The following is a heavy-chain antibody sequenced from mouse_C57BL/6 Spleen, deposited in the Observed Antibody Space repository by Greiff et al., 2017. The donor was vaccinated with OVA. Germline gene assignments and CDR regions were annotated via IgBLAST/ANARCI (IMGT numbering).Heavy chain of an antibody. CDR1: GYAFTNYL. CDR2: LNPGSGGT. J-gene: IGHJ1*03. D-gene: IGHD2-13*01. CDR3: ARGLGTNWYFDV. Sequence: VQLQQSGAELVRPGTSVKVSCKASGYAFTNYLIEGVKQRPGQGLEWIGVLNPGSGGTNYNEKFKGKATLTADKSSSTAYMQLSSLTSEDSAVYFCARGLGTNWYFDVWGTGTTVTVSS. V-gene: IGHV1-54*01.